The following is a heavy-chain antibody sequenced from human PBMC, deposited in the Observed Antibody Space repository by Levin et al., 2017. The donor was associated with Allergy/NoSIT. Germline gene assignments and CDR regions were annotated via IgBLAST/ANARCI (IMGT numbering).Heavy chain of an antibody. CDR3: ARGLDDSKLGY. V-gene: IGHV4-31*03. CDR1: GGSFSSGVYY. CDR2: IHPSGST. Sequence: SETLSLTCTVSGGSFSSGVYYWGWIRQHPGKGLECIGYIHPSGSTYYNPSLNSRVTMSVDTSKNQISLKMTSVTAADTAVYYGARGLDDSKLGYWGHGTLVTVSS. J-gene: IGHJ4*01. D-gene: IGHD4-11*01.